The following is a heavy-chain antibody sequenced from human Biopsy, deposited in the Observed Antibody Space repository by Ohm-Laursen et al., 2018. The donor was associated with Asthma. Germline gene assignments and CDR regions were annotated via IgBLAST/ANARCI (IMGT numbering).Heavy chain of an antibody. CDR2: IYYTGSD. D-gene: IGHD3-10*01. J-gene: IGHJ6*02. V-gene: IGHV4-61*01. CDR1: GGSVSTGSYY. Sequence: GTLSLTWTVSGGSVSTGSYYWSWIRQPPGKGLEWLGYIYYTGSDNYNPSLKSRVTISVDTSKNQFSLRLNSVTAADTAVYYCARGPNYHGSGRAPIGMDVWGQGTAVTVSS. CDR3: ARGPNYHGSGRAPIGMDV.